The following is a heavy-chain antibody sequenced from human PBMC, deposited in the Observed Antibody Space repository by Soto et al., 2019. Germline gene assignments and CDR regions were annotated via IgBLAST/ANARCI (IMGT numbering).Heavy chain of an antibody. Sequence: EVQLVESGGDLVQPGGSLRLSCEASGFSFSSHSINWVRQAPGKGLEWISYITGGSTSTSYADSVRGRFTISRDNAKNSLYLQMNSLRDDDTAVYYCVRHLVYTFDIWGQGTEVTVSS. J-gene: IGHJ3*02. CDR3: VRHLVYTFDI. CDR2: ITGGSTST. D-gene: IGHD6-6*01. V-gene: IGHV3-48*02. CDR1: GFSFSSHS.